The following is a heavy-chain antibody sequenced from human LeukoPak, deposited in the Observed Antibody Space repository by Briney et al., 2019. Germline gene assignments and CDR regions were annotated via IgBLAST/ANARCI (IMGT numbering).Heavy chain of an antibody. D-gene: IGHD6-13*01. V-gene: IGHV1-69*05. CDR1: GGTFSSYA. Sequence: SVKVSCXASGGTFSSYAISWVRLAPGQGLEWMGRIIPIFGTANYAQKFQGRVTITTDESTRTAYMELSSLRSEDTAVYYCRAGGGPTDYYFDYWGQGTLVTVSS. CDR3: RAGGGPTDYYFDY. J-gene: IGHJ4*02. CDR2: IIPIFGTA.